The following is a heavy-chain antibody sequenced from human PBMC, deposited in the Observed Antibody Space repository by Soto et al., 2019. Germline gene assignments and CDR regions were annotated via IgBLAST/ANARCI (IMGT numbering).Heavy chain of an antibody. CDR3: ARLRRYYYGMDV. CDR1: GGSFSGYY. V-gene: IGHV4-34*01. J-gene: IGHJ6*02. D-gene: IGHD4-17*01. CDR2: INHSGST. Sequence: SETLSLTCAVYGGSFSGYYWSWIRQPPGKGLEWIGEINHSGSTNYNPSLKSRVTISVDTSKNQFSLKLSSVTAADTAVYYCARLRRYYYGMDVWGQGTTVTVSS.